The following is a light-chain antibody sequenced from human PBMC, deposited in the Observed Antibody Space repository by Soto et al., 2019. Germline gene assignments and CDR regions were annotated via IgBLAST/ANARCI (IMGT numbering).Light chain of an antibody. CDR2: DVS. CDR1: SSDVGRYNY. J-gene: IGLJ1*01. CDR3: SSFTISITFV. V-gene: IGLV2-14*01. Sequence: QSVLAQPASVSGSPGQSITISCTGTSSDVGRYNYVSWFQQHPGKAPKLLIYDVSNWPSGVSDRFSGSKSGNTASLTISGLQAEDEADYYCSSFTISITFVYGTGTKLTVL.